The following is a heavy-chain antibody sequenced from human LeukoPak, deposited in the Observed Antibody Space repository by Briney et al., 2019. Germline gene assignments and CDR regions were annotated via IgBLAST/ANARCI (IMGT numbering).Heavy chain of an antibody. J-gene: IGHJ3*02. D-gene: IGHD7-27*01. CDR1: GGSISNYY. Sequence: SETLSLTCTVSGGSISNYYWSWIRQPPGKGLEWIGYIYYSGSTNYNPFLKSRVIISVDTSKNQFSLKLTSVTAADTAVYYCARGGRIGRSLLGINSVSGDAFDIWGQGTMVTVSS. V-gene: IGHV4-59*01. CDR3: ARGGRIGRSLLGINSVSGDAFDI. CDR2: IYYSGST.